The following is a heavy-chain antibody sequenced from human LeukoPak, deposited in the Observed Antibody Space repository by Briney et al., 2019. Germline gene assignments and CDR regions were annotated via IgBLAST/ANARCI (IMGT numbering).Heavy chain of an antibody. CDR3: TTGTWIQLWLADY. CDR1: GFSVTNNY. J-gene: IGHJ4*02. CDR2: IKGKTDGGTT. V-gene: IGHV3-15*01. D-gene: IGHD5-18*01. Sequence: GGSLRLSCAVSGFSVTNNYMSWVRQAPGKGLEWVGHIKGKTDGGTTDYAAPVQGRFTISRDDSKNTLYLQMNSLKTEDTAVYYCTTGTWIQLWLADYWGQGTLVTVSS.